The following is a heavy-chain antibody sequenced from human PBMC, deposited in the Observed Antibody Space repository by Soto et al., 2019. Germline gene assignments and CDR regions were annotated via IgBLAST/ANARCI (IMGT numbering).Heavy chain of an antibody. D-gene: IGHD3-9*01. CDR3: AALDSTGGFDY. J-gene: IGHJ4*02. CDR1: GFTFTSSA. V-gene: IGHV1-58*01. CDR2: IVVGSGNT. Sequence: SVKVSFKASGFTFTSSAVQWVRQARGQRLEWIGWIVVGSGNTNYAQKFQERVTITRDMSTSTAYMELSSLRSEDTAVYYCAALDSTGGFDYWGQGTLVTVSS.